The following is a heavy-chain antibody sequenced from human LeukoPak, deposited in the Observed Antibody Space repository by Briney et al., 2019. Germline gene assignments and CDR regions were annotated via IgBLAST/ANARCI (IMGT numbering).Heavy chain of an antibody. CDR2: INHSEST. CDR1: GGSFSGYY. CDR3: ARGYNWNDGNWFDP. J-gene: IGHJ5*02. D-gene: IGHD1-1*01. Sequence: PSETLSLTCVVHGGSFSGYYWSWIRQPPGKGLEWIGEINHSESTNYSPSLKSRVTISLDTSKNQLSLKLSSVTAADTAVYYCARGYNWNDGNWFDPWGQGTLVTVSS. V-gene: IGHV4-34*01.